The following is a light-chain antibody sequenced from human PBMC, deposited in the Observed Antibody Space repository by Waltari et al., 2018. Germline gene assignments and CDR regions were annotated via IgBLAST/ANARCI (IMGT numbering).Light chain of an antibody. CDR3: ASWDDSLSSVL. Sequence: QSVLTQPPSVSGTPGQRVTLPCSGGSSHLGRSFVSWYQQLPGTAPHLLMNRNHQRPSGVPERFSASKSGTSASLAISGLRSEDEADYFCASWDDSLSSVLFGGGTKLTVL. CDR2: RNH. CDR1: SSHLGRSF. J-gene: IGLJ2*01. V-gene: IGLV1-47*01.